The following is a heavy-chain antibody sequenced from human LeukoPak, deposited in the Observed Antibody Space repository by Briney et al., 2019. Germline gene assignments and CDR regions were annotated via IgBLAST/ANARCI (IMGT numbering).Heavy chain of an antibody. V-gene: IGHV3-66*01. J-gene: IGHJ6*02. CDR1: GFTVSSNY. Sequence: GGSLRLSCAASGFTVSSNYMSWVRQAPGKGLEWVSVIYSGGSTYYADSVKRRFTISRDNSKNTLYLQMNSLRAEDTAVYYCARDEAYYYDSSGYYYYYGMDVWGQGTTVTVSS. CDR2: IYSGGST. CDR3: ARDEAYYYDSSGYYYYYGMDV. D-gene: IGHD3-22*01.